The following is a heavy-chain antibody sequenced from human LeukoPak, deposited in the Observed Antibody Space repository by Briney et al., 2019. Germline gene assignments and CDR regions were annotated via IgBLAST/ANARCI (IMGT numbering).Heavy chain of an antibody. J-gene: IGHJ4*02. CDR3: ARWSYDFWSAYYPHFDY. V-gene: IGHV1-18*01. CDR2: ISPYNSNT. CDR1: CDTFTSCG. D-gene: IGHD3-3*01. Sequence: GAVKVSSKAACDTFTSCGVCWWRRAPAHGLQGMGWISPYNSNTNYAQKVQGRVTMTTDTSTSTAYMELRSLRSDDTAVYYCARWSYDFWSAYYPHFDYWGQGTLVPVSS.